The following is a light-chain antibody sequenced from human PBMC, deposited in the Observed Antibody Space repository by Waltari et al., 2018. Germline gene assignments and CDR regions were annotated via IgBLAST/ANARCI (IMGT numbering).Light chain of an antibody. CDR3: QQYSTYWT. V-gene: IGKV1-5*03. Sequence: DIQMTQSPSTLSASVGDRVTITCRASQSISSWLAWYQQKPGKAPKLLIYKASSLESGVPSRFSGSGSGTEFTLTISSLQPDDFATYYCQQYSTYWTFDQGTKVEIK. CDR2: KAS. J-gene: IGKJ1*01. CDR1: QSISSW.